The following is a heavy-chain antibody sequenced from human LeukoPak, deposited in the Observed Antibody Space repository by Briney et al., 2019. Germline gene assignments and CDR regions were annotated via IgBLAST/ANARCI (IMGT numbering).Heavy chain of an antibody. Sequence: ASVKVSCKASGYIFITYAMHWVRQAPGQRLEWMGWINAGNGDTKSSQKFQGRVTITRDTSASTAYMELSSLRSEDTAIYYCARGSISGRPFDYWGQGTLVTVSS. J-gene: IGHJ4*02. CDR3: ARGSISGRPFDY. V-gene: IGHV1-3*01. CDR2: INAGNGDT. D-gene: IGHD2-2*01. CDR1: GYIFITYA.